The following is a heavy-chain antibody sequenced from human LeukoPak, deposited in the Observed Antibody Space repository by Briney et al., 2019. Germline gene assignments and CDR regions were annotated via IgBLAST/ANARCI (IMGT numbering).Heavy chain of an antibody. J-gene: IGHJ4*02. Sequence: GGSLILSCVASGFTFSSYWMSWVRQAPGKGLEWVANIKQDGSEKYYVDSVKGRFTISRDNAKNSLYLQMNSLRAEDTAVYYCARDATYYYDSSGYFDSWGQGTLVTVSS. CDR2: IKQDGSEK. D-gene: IGHD3-22*01. CDR3: ARDATYYYDSSGYFDS. V-gene: IGHV3-7*01. CDR1: GFTFSSYW.